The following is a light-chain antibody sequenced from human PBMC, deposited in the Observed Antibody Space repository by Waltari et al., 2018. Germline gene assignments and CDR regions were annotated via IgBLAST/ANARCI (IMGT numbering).Light chain of an antibody. CDR3: QAWDSSAVI. J-gene: IGLJ2*01. CDR2: QDT. Sequence: SYELTQAPSVSVSPGQTASITCSGEKIENKDVYWYQQKSGQSPVLVIHQDTKRPSGIPERFSGSNSGSAATLTITGTQAVDEADYYCQAWDSSAVIFGGGTKLTVL. V-gene: IGLV3-1*01. CDR1: KIENKD.